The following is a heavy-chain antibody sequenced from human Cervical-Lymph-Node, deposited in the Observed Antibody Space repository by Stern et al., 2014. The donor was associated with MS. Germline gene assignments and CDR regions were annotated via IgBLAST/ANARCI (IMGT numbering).Heavy chain of an antibody. CDR2: AIPTIGST. CDR3: VERDAWFDP. CDR1: GGRFTSYA. J-gene: IGHJ5*02. D-gene: IGHD1-1*01. V-gene: IGHV1-69*06. Sequence: VQLVESGAEVKQPGSSVNVSCTASGGRFTSYAISWVRQGPGQGLEWLGGAIPTIGSTNYAQKFQGRLTITADKSSNIAYMELRSLTTEDTAIYYCVERDAWFDPWGPGTLVTVSS.